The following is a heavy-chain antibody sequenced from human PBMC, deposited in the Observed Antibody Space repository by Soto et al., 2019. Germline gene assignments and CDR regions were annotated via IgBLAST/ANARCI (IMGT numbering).Heavy chain of an antibody. CDR1: GFTFGSHA. D-gene: IGHD2-2*01. CDR3: ARGSIFGEPAAIRALY. V-gene: IGHV3-33*08. J-gene: IGHJ4*02. Sequence: GGSLRLSCAASGFTFGSHALSWVRQAPGKGLEWVAVIWYDGSNKYYADSVKGRFTISRDNSKNTLYLQMNSLRAEDTAVYYCARGSIFGEPAAIRALYWGQGTLVTVSS. CDR2: IWYDGSNK.